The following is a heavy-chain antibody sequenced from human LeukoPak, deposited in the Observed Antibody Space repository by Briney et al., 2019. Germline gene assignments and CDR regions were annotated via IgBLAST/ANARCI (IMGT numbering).Heavy chain of an antibody. CDR2: IRSKAYGGTT. CDR3: TRLPSGYSYPRLEPTYDY. Sequence: GGSLRLSCTASGFTFGDYAMSWFRQAPGKGLEWVGFIRSKAYGGTTEYAASVKGRFTISRDDSKSIAYLQMNSLKTEDTAVYYCTRLPSGYSYPRLEPTYDYWGQGTLVTVSS. J-gene: IGHJ4*02. D-gene: IGHD5-18*01. CDR1: GFTFGDYA. V-gene: IGHV3-49*03.